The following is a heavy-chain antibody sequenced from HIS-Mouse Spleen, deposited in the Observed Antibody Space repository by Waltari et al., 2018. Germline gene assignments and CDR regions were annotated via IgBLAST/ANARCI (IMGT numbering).Heavy chain of an antibody. Sequence: QLQLQESGPGLVKPSDTLSPTCTVPGGSISSSSYYWGRIRQPPGKGLEWIGSIYYSGSTYYNPSLKSRVTISVDTSKNQFSLKLSSVTAADTAVYYCAREIPYSSSWYDWYFDLWGRGTLVTVSS. V-gene: IGHV4-39*07. D-gene: IGHD6-13*01. CDR2: IYYSGST. CDR3: AREIPYSSSWYDWYFDL. J-gene: IGHJ2*01. CDR1: GGSISSSSYY.